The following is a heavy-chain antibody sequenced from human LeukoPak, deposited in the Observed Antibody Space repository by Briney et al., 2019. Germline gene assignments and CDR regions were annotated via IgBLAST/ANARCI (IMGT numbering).Heavy chain of an antibody. CDR1: GGSISNYY. V-gene: IGHV4-59*01. D-gene: IGHD3-3*02. CDR3: ARFSAFNPGIGLYYYMDV. CDR2: IYYSGST. J-gene: IGHJ6*03. Sequence: KPSETLSLTCTVSGGSISNYYWSWIRQPPGKGLEWLGYIYYSGSTNYNPSLKSRVTISVDTSKNQFSLKLSSVTAADTAVYYCARFSAFNPGIGLYYYMDVWGKGTTVTVSS.